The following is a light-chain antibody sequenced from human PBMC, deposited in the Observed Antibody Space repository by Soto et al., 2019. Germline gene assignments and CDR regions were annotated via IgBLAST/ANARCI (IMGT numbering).Light chain of an antibody. V-gene: IGLV2-23*01. CDR1: GSDALSYDA. CDR2: EGN. Sequence: QSALTQPSSVSGSPGQSITISCTGTGSDALSYDAVSWYQHLPGKAPKLIIYEGNKRASGVSDRFSGSRSGNMASLTISGLQAEDEADYYCSSYVYSNSWLFGVGTKVTVL. CDR3: SSYVYSNSWL. J-gene: IGLJ3*02.